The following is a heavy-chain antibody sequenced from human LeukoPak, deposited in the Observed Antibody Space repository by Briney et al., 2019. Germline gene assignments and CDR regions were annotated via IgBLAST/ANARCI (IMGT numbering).Heavy chain of an antibody. CDR3: ARGLAVSSNY. D-gene: IGHD6-19*01. CDR1: GFTCKSFA. J-gene: IGHJ4*02. Sequence: GGSLRLSCAASGFTCKSFAMNWVRQAPGKGLEWLSYISSSGNTMYYADSVKGRFTISRDNAKNSVYLQMNSLRAEDTGVYYCARGLAVSSNYWGQGTLVTVSS. V-gene: IGHV3-48*03. CDR2: ISSSGNTM.